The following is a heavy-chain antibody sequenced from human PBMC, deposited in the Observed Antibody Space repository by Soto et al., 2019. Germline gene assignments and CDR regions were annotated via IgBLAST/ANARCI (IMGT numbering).Heavy chain of an antibody. CDR3: AIARVADSSLDH. Sequence: GGSLRLSCAASGFTFSHVWLSWVRQAPGKSLEWVAFLSFDSSEIHYADSVKGRFTISRDNPRNTLFLHVNSPRADDTAVYYCAIARVADSSLDHWGQGXLVTVSS. CDR2: LSFDSSEI. D-gene: IGHD3-3*01. CDR1: GFTFSHVW. J-gene: IGHJ4*02. V-gene: IGHV3-33*04.